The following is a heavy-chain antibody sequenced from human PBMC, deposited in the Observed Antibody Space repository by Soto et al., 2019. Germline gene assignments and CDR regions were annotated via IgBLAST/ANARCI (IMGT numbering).Heavy chain of an antibody. CDR3: AKGRDGSGSLPPRVDF. V-gene: IGHV3-23*01. J-gene: IGHJ4*02. D-gene: IGHD3-10*01. CDR1: GVTFNNYA. CDR2: ISGGGDTT. Sequence: EVQLLESGGGLVQPGGSLRLSCAASGVTFNNYAMTWVRQAPGKGLEWVSAISGGGDTTSYADSVKGRFTVSRDGSKNTLYLQMTSLRAEDTALYYCAKGRDGSGSLPPRVDFWGQGTLVTVSS.